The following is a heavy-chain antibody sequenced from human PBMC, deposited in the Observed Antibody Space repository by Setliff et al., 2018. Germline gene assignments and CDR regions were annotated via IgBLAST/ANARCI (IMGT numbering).Heavy chain of an antibody. J-gene: IGHJ6*03. Sequence: PGGSLRLSCAASGFTFDVYGMSWVRQVPGKGLEWVSGIDWNGGSPAYADSVKGRFTISRDNVKKSLYLQMNSLRAEYTALYYFAREYYYYMEVWGTGTTVTVSS. CDR2: IDWNGGSP. V-gene: IGHV3-20*04. CDR1: GFTFDVYG. CDR3: AREYYYYMEV.